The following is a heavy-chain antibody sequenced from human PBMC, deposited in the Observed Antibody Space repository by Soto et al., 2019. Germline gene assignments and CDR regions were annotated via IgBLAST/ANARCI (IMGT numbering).Heavy chain of an antibody. J-gene: IGHJ3*02. CDR1: GGSISSGGYY. V-gene: IGHV4-31*03. D-gene: IGHD3-22*01. CDR3: ARDRGYSDTTGLI. CDR2: IYYSGTT. Sequence: QVQLQESGPGLVKPSQTLSLTCTVSGGSISSGGYYWSWIRQPPGKGLEWIGYIYYSGTTSYNPSLKSRVTISADTSENQFSLKLSSVAAADTAVYYCARDRGYSDTTGLIWGQGTMVTISS.